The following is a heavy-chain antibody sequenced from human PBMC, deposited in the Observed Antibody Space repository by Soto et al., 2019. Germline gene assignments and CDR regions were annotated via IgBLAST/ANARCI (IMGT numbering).Heavy chain of an antibody. J-gene: IGHJ4*02. Sequence: QVHLVQSGAEMKKPGSSVKVSCKVSGGDLRNSGISWVRQAPGQGLEWMGGIFPLLEMVDYSQKFQGRVTITADESTNPAYMDLGSLRSAATALYYCAQEDRSGFKSWGQGTLVIVSS. V-gene: IGHV1-69*04. D-gene: IGHD5-12*01. CDR1: GGDLRNSG. CDR3: AQEDRSGFKS. CDR2: IFPLLEMV.